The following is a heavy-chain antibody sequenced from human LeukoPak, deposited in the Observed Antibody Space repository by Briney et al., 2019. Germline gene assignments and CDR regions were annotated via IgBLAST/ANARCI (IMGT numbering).Heavy chain of an antibody. V-gene: IGHV1-18*01. J-gene: IGHJ5*02. CDR3: ATTWNLYNTMIVVARPLGP. CDR2: ISAYNGNT. Sequence: ASVKVSCKASGYTFTSYGISWVRQAPGQGLEWMGWISAYNGNTNYAQKVQGRVTMTTDTSTSTAYMELRSLRSDDTAVYYCATTWNLYNTMIVVARPLGPWGQGTLVTVPS. CDR1: GYTFTSYG. D-gene: IGHD3-22*01.